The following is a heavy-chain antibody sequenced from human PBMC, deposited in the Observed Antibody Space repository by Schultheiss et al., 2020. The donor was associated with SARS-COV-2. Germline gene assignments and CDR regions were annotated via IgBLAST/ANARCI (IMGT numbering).Heavy chain of an antibody. CDR3: AGYSSSPVWYFDL. Sequence: GSLRLSCTVSGGSISSSSYYWSWIRQPPGKGLEWIGYIYYSGSTNYNPSLKSRVTMSVDTSKNQFSLKLSSVTAADTAVYYCAGYSSSPVWYFDLWGRGTLVTVSS. D-gene: IGHD6-6*01. CDR1: GGSISSSSYY. J-gene: IGHJ2*01. V-gene: IGHV4-61*05. CDR2: IYYSGST.